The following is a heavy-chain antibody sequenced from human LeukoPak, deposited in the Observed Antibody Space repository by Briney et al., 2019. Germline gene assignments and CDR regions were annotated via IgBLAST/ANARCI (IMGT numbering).Heavy chain of an antibody. Sequence: KASETLSLTCTVSGGSISSYYWSWIRQPPGKGLEWIGYIYYSGSTNYNPSLKSRVTISVDTSKNQFSLKLSSVTAADTAMYYCARRAGSLLSRGMDVWGQGTTVTVSS. D-gene: IGHD6-19*01. CDR3: ARRAGSLLSRGMDV. V-gene: IGHV4-59*01. J-gene: IGHJ6*02. CDR1: GGSISSYY. CDR2: IYYSGST.